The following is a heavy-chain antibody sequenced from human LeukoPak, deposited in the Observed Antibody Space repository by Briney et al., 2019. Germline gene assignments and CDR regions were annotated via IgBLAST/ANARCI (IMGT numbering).Heavy chain of an antibody. D-gene: IGHD6-13*01. CDR1: GYSFINYW. CDR3: ARHGDSSSWQIDY. CDR2: IYPGDSDT. J-gene: IGHJ4*02. Sequence: GESLKISCKGSGYSFINYWIGWVRQMPGRGLEWLGIIYPGDSDTRYSPSFQGQVTISADKSISTAYLQWSSLKASDTAMYYCARHGDSSSWQIDYWGQGTLVTVSS. V-gene: IGHV5-51*01.